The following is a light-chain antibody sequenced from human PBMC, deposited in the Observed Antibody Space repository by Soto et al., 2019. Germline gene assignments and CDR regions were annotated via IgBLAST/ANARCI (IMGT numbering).Light chain of an antibody. Sequence: EIVLTQSPGTLSLSPGEIATLSCVASQSLNSAYLAWYQQIPGQAPRLLIYAASTRATGIPARFSGSGSGTEFTLTISSLQSEDFAVYYCQQYNNWPRTFGQGTKVDIK. CDR2: AAS. J-gene: IGKJ1*01. CDR3: QQYNNWPRT. V-gene: IGKV3-15*01. CDR1: QSLNSAY.